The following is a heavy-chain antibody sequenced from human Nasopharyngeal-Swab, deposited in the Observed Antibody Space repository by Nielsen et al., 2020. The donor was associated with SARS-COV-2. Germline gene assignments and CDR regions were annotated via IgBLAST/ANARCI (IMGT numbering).Heavy chain of an antibody. CDR3: VKQTPYTD. Sequence: GESLKISCSASGFTFSSYAMHLVRQAPGKGLKYVSAISSDGGSTYYADSVKGRFTISRDNAKNTLYLQMSSLGPEDTAVYYCVKQTPYTDWGQGTLVTVSS. J-gene: IGHJ4*02. CDR1: GFTFSSYA. CDR2: ISSDGGST. V-gene: IGHV3-64D*06.